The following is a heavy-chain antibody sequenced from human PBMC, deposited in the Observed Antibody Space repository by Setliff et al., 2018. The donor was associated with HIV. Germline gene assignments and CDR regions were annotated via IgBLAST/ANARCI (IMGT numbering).Heavy chain of an antibody. CDR2: FYTSGTT. CDR1: GGSISSYY. D-gene: IGHD3-10*01. Sequence: PSETLSLTCTVPGGSISSYYWSWIRQPAGKGLEWIGRFYTSGTTNYNPSLKSRVTISLDTSRNQFSLKLGSVTAADTAMYYCARRIDNSGTFPDKNWLDPWGQGSPVTVSS. J-gene: IGHJ5*02. CDR3: ARRIDNSGTFPDKNWLDP. V-gene: IGHV4-4*07.